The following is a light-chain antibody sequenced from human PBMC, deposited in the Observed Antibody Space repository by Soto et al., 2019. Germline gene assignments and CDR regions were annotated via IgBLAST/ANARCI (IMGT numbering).Light chain of an antibody. CDR3: QTWGTGIVI. CDR2: LNRDGSH. CDR1: SGHSNYA. V-gene: IGLV4-69*01. Sequence: QLVLTQSPSASASLGASVKLTCTLSSGHSNYAIAWHQQQPEKGPRYLMQLNRDGSHSKGDGIPNRFSGSSSGAERYLTISRLQSEDEADYYCQTWGTGIVIFGGGTQLTVL. J-gene: IGLJ2*01.